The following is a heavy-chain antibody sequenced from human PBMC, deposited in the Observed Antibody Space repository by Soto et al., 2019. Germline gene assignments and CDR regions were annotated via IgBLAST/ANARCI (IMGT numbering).Heavy chain of an antibody. CDR3: ARGGRIAAACPSLY. CDR1: GGTFSSYA. V-gene: IGHV1-69*06. CDR2: IIPIFGTA. Sequence: QVQLVQSGAEVKKPGSSVKVSCKASGGTFSSYAISWGRQAPGQGLEGMGGIIPIFGTANYARKFQGRVTINTDKSTSTAYRELGSLGSEYAAVYYCARGGRIAAACPSLYWGQGTLVTVSS. D-gene: IGHD6-13*01. J-gene: IGHJ4*02.